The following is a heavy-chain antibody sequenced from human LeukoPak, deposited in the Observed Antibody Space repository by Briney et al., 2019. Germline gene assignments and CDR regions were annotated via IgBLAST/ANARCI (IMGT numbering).Heavy chain of an antibody. J-gene: IGHJ4*02. CDR3: ARDGGAAVLDY. Sequence: SETLSLTCTVSGGPIRNSNYYWGWIRQPPGKGLEWIGTIYYSGSTYYNPSLKSRVTISVHTSKDQFSLKLSSVTAADTAVYYCARDGGAAVLDYWGQGTLVTYSS. D-gene: IGHD2-15*01. CDR2: IYYSGST. CDR1: GGPIRNSNYY. V-gene: IGHV4-39*02.